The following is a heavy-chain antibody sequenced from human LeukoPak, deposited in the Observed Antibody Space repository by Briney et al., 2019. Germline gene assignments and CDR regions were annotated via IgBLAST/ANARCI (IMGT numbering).Heavy chain of an antibody. D-gene: IGHD1-26*01. CDR1: GFTFSSYW. J-gene: IGHJ4*02. CDR2: VNSDGSST. Sequence: GGSLRLSCAASGFTFSSYWMHWVRQAPGKGLVWVSRVNSDGSSTSYADSVKGRFTISRDNAKNTLYLQMNSLRAEDTAVYYCAVLSQYSGSYYPLEYWGQGTLVTVSS. CDR3: AVLSQYSGSYYPLEY. V-gene: IGHV3-74*01.